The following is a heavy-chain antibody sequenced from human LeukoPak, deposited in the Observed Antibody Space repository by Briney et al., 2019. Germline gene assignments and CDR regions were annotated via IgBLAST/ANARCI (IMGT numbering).Heavy chain of an antibody. CDR2: IRQNGSER. Sequence: GGSLRLSCAASGFIFSNYWMTWVRQAPGKGLEWVAHIRQNGSERHYVDSVKDRFTISRDNAKNSLDLQMDSLRAEDTAVYYCARDWGSTGYDLYDSWGQGTLVTVSS. CDR1: GFIFSNYW. D-gene: IGHD5-12*01. J-gene: IGHJ4*02. CDR3: ARDWGSTGYDLYDS. V-gene: IGHV3-7*01.